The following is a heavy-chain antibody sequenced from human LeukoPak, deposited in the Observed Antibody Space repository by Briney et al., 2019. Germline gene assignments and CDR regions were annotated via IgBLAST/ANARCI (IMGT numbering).Heavy chain of an antibody. CDR3: AKGAAGGGGVTNYYYYYMDV. J-gene: IGHJ6*03. V-gene: IGHV3-74*01. CDR2: INGEGSST. CDR1: GFTFSGYW. Sequence: GGSLRLSCAASGFTFSGYWMHWVRQAPGKGLVWVSRINGEGSSTTYADSGKGRFTISRDNAKNSLSLQMTSLRAEDTAVYSCAKGAAGGGGVTNYYYYYMDVSGKGTTVTVSS. D-gene: IGHD3-3*01.